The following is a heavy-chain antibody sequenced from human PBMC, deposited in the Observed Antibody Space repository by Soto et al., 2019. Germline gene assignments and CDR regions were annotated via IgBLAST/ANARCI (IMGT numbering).Heavy chain of an antibody. Sequence: KPSETLSLTCTVSGGSISSRDYYCGWIRQPPGKGLEWIGSIYYSGKTLSNPSLQSRVTRSVDTSKNQLTLNLRSLIAADTAVHYCVRRYGLGCPNWFDPWGQGTRVTVSS. CDR3: VRRYGLGCPNWFDP. D-gene: IGHD3-10*01. V-gene: IGHV4-39*01. J-gene: IGHJ5*02. CDR2: IYYSGKT. CDR1: GGSISSRDYY.